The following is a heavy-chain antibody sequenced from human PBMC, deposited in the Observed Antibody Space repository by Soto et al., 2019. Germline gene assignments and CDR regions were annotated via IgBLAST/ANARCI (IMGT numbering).Heavy chain of an antibody. D-gene: IGHD3-10*01. Sequence: QVQLVESGGGLVKPGQSLRLSCVASGFSFSDHYMTWIRQAPGKGLEWLSYISGGCRTIYYADSVKGRFTVSRDNAKNSLYLQMNSLRPEDTAVYYCAGDPFYYASNYWGQGTLVTVSS. CDR3: AGDPFYYASNY. CDR1: GFSFSDHY. J-gene: IGHJ4*02. CDR2: ISGGCRTI. V-gene: IGHV3-11*01.